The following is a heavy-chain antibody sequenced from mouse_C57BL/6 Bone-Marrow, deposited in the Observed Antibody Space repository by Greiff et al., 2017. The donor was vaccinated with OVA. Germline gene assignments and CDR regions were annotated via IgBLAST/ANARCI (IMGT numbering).Heavy chain of an antibody. V-gene: IGHV1-82*01. Sequence: VQLQQSGPELVKPGASVKISCKASGYAFSSSWMNWVKQRPGKGLEWIGRIYPGDGDTNYNGKFKGKATLTADKSSSTAYMQLSSLTSEDSAVYFCARGDQFAYWGQGTLVTVSA. CDR1: GYAFSSSW. CDR2: IYPGDGDT. J-gene: IGHJ3*01. CDR3: ARGDQFAY.